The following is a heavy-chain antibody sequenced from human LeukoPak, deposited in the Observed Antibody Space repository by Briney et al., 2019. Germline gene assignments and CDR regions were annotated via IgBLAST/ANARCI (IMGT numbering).Heavy chain of an antibody. CDR3: ARETYCSSTSCWYYGMDV. Sequence: PGGSLRLSCAVSGFSLSTYAMSWVRQVPGKGLEWVSVISGSGAETFYADSVKGRFTISRDNSKNTLYLQMNSLRAEDTAVYYCARETYCSSTSCWYYGMDVWGQGTTVTVSS. V-gene: IGHV3-23*01. D-gene: IGHD2-2*01. J-gene: IGHJ6*02. CDR1: GFSLSTYA. CDR2: ISGSGAET.